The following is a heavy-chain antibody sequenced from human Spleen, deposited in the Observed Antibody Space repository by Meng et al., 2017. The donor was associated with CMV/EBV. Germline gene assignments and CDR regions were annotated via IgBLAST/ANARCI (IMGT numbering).Heavy chain of an antibody. D-gene: IGHD4-11*01. Sequence: GEPLKIPCAASGFTFSSYWMSWVRQATGKGLEWVGNIKQDGSEKYYVDSVKGRFTISRDNAKNSLYLQMNSLRAEDTAVYYCARGDPLTTDYWGQGTVVTVSS. CDR3: ARGDPLTTDY. CDR1: GFTFSSYW. CDR2: IKQDGSEK. V-gene: IGHV3-7*01. J-gene: IGHJ4*02.